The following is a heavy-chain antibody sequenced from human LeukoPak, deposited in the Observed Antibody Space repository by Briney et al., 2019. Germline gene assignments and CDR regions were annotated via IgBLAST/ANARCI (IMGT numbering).Heavy chain of an antibody. V-gene: IGHV3-48*03. D-gene: IGHD6-6*01. CDR1: GFTFSGYE. CDR2: ISSSGSTI. Sequence: GGSLRLSCAASGFTFSGYEMNWVRQAPGKGLEWVSFISSSGSTIYYADSVKGRFTISRDNAKNSLYLQMNSLRAEDTAVYYCALWKYGNSPLDFWGQGTLVTVSS. CDR3: ALWKYGNSPLDF. J-gene: IGHJ4*02.